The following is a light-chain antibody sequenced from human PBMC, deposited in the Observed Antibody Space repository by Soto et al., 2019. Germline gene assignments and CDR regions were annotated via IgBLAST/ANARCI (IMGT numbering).Light chain of an antibody. V-gene: IGKV1-5*03. CDR2: KAS. CDR1: QSISSW. Sequence: DIQMTQSPSTLSASVGDRVTITCRASQSISSWLAWYQQKPGKAPKLLIYKASSLESGVPSRFSGSGSGTEFTLTISSLQPDDFATYYCQQFNNDPWTFGQGTKVDIK. CDR3: QQFNNDPWT. J-gene: IGKJ1*01.